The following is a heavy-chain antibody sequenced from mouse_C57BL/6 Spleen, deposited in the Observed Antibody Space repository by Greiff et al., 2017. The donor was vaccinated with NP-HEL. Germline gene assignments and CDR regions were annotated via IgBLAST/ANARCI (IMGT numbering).Heavy chain of an antibody. CDR2: ISSGGSYT. CDR1: GFTFSSYG. CDR3: ARHYSNIDY. V-gene: IGHV5-6*01. J-gene: IGHJ2*01. Sequence: EVKLQESGGDLVKPGGSLKLSCAASGFTFSSYGMSWVRQTPDKRLEWVATISSGGSYTYYPDSVKGRFTISRDNAKNTLYLQMSSLKSEDTAMYYCARHYSNIDYWGQGTTLTVSS. D-gene: IGHD2-5*01.